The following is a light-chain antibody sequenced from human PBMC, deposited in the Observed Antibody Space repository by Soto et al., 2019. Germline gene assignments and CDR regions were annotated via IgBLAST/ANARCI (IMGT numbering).Light chain of an antibody. J-gene: IGKJ5*01. CDR1: QSVSSY. CDR2: DAS. Sequence: EIVLTRSPATLSLSPGERATLSCRASQSVSSYLAWYQQKPGQAPRLLIYDASNRATGIPARFSGSGSGTDFTLTISRLEPEDFAVYYCQHYVTSSITFGQGTRLEIK. V-gene: IGKV3-11*01. CDR3: QHYVTSSIT.